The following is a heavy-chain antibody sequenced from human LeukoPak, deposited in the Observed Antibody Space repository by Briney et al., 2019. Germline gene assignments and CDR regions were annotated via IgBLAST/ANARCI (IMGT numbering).Heavy chain of an antibody. Sequence: SETLSLTCTVSGGSLSSYYWTWIRQPPGKGLEWIGYIYYTGSTSYNPSLKSRVTISVQTSKNQFSLKLSSVTAADTAVYYCARGARDFEYWGQGTLVTVSS. V-gene: IGHV4-59*01. CDR1: GGSLSSYY. J-gene: IGHJ4*02. CDR2: IYYTGST. CDR3: ARGARDFEY. D-gene: IGHD5-12*01.